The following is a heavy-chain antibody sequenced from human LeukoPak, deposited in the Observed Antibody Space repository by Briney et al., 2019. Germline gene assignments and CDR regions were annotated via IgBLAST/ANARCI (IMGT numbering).Heavy chain of an antibody. CDR2: ISSSGSTI. Sequence: GGSLRLSCAASGFTFSSYETNWVRQAPGKGLEWVSYISSSGSTIYYADSVKGRFTISRDNAKNSLYLQMNSLRAEDTAVYYCARAVIATFDYWGQGTLVTVSS. CDR1: GFTFSSYE. J-gene: IGHJ4*02. V-gene: IGHV3-48*03. D-gene: IGHD2/OR15-2a*01. CDR3: ARAVIATFDY.